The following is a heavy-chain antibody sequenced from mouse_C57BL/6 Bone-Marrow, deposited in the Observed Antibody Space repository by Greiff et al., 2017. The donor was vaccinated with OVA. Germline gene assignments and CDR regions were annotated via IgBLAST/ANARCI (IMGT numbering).Heavy chain of an antibody. CDR1: GYTFTSYW. J-gene: IGHJ4*01. CDR2: IYPGSGST. Sequence: VQLQQPGAELVKPGASVKMSCKASGYTFTSYWITWVKQRPGQGLEWIGDIYPGSGSTNYNEKFKSKATLTVDTSSSTAYMQLSILTSEDSAVYYCARNSLYLYYAMDYWGQGTAVTVSS. V-gene: IGHV1-55*01. CDR3: ARNSLYLYYAMDY. D-gene: IGHD5-5*01.